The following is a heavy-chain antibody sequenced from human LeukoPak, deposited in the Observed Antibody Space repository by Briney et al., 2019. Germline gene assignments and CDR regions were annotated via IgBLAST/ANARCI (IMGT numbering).Heavy chain of an antibody. J-gene: IGHJ4*02. D-gene: IGHD2-15*01. CDR3: ARVYCSGGSCYSFQYFDY. V-gene: IGHV4-34*01. CDR2: INHSGST. CDR1: GGSFSGYY. Sequence: PSETLSLTCAVYGGSFSGYYWSWIRQPPGKGLEWIGEINHSGSTNYNPSLKSRVTISVDTSKNQFSLKLSSVTAADTAVYYCARVYCSGGSCYSFQYFDYWGQGTLVTVSS.